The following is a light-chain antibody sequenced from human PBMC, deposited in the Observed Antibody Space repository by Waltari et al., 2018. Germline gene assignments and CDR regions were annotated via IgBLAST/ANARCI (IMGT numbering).Light chain of an antibody. V-gene: IGKV1-39*01. CDR2: GAS. J-gene: IGKJ1*01. CDR1: QTISMY. CDR3: QQSYISPT. Sequence: EIQLTQSPSSLSASVGDRVTISCRASQTISMYLSWYQQRPGRAPKLLIYGASRLQGGVPSRFSGSGAWTDFTLTISDLQPEDFGTYFCQQSYISPTFGQGTTVEV.